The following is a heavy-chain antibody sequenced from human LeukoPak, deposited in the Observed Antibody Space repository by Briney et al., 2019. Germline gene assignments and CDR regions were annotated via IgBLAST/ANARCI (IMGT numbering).Heavy chain of an antibody. CDR3: ARAADRVTIFGVALNWFDP. CDR2: IYTSGST. Sequence: PSETLSLTCTVSGGSISSYYWSWIRQPAGKGLEWIGRIYTSGSTNYNPSLKSRVTMSVDTSKNQFSLKLSSVTAADTAVYYCARAADRVTIFGVALNWFDPWGQGTLVTVSS. CDR1: GGSISSYY. J-gene: IGHJ5*02. V-gene: IGHV4-4*07. D-gene: IGHD3-3*01.